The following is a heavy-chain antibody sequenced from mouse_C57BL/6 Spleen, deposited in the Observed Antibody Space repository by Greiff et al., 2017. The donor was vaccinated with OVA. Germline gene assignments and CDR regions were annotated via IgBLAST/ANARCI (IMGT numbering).Heavy chain of an antibody. J-gene: IGHJ2*01. CDR2: INYDGSST. CDR1: GFTFSDYY. Sequence: EVQVVESEGGLVQPGSSMKLSCTASGFTFSDYYMAWVRQVPEKGLEWVANINYDGSSTYYLDSLKSRFIISRDNAKNILYLQMSSLKSEDTATYYCARAQANWPFDYWGQGTTLTVSS. CDR3: ARAQANWPFDY. D-gene: IGHD4-1*01. V-gene: IGHV5-16*01.